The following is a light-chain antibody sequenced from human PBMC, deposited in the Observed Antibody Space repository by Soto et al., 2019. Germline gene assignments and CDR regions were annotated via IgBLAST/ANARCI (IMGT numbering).Light chain of an antibody. CDR3: QQYNTWPPWT. CDR2: DTS. CDR1: QSVGGNS. V-gene: IGKV3-20*01. J-gene: IGKJ1*01. Sequence: ETVLTQSPGTLSLSPGERATVSCRASQSVGGNSLAWYQQRPGQAPRLLIYDTSKRATGIPDRFSGSGSGTDFTLTISRLEPADFAVYYCQQYNTWPPWTFGQGTKVEIK.